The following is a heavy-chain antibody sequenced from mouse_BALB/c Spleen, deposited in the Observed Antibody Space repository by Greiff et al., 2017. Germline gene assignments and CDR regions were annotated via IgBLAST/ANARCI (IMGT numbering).Heavy chain of an antibody. J-gene: IGHJ1*01. CDR2: IWGDGST. D-gene: IGHD1-1*01. V-gene: IGHV2-6-7*01. CDR3: ARVTTVVAGYWYFDV. CDR1: GFSLTGYG. Sequence: VQLVESGPGLVAPSQSLSITCTVSGFSLTGYGVNWVRQPPGKGLEWLGMIWGDGSTDYNSALKSRLSISKDNSKSQVFLKMNSLQTDDTARYYCARVTTVVAGYWYFDVWGAGTTVTVSS.